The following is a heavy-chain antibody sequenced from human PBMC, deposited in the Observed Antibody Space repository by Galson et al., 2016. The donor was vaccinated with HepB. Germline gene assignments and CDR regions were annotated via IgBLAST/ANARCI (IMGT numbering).Heavy chain of an antibody. D-gene: IGHD3-16*01. J-gene: IGHJ4*02. CDR1: GFTFSRCW. V-gene: IGHV3-7*03. CDR2: IKEDGSQK. CDR3: GKHGGFDY. Sequence: SLRLSCAASGFTFSRCWMSWVRQAPGKGLEWVANIKEDGSQKHYVDSVKGRFTISRDNSKNTLYLYMNSLTAGDTALYYCGKHGGFDYWGQGALVTVSS.